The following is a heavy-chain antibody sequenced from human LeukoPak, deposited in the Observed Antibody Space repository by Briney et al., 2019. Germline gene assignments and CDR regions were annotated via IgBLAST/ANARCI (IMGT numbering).Heavy chain of an antibody. CDR1: GGSISSYY. CDR2: IYYSGST. V-gene: IGHV4-59*01. J-gene: IGHJ4*02. D-gene: IGHD3-9*01. Sequence: SETLSLTCTVSGGSISSYYWSWIRQPPGKGLEWIGYIYYSGSTNYNPSLKSQVTISVDTSKNQFSLKLSSVTAADTAVYYCTTPYYDVLTGYYGYWGQGTLVTVSS. CDR3: TTPYYDVLTGYYGY.